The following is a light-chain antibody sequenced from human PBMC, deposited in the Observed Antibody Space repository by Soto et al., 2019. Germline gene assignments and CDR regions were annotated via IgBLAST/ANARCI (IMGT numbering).Light chain of an antibody. V-gene: IGKV3-11*01. Sequence: EIVLTQSPATLSLSPGEGATLSCRASQSVTSYLAWYQQKPGQPPRLLIYDASSRATGIPARFSGSGSGTDFTLSISSLEPEDFAVDYCQQRCLWPLTFGGGTTVAIK. CDR2: DAS. J-gene: IGKJ4*01. CDR1: QSVTSY. CDR3: QQRCLWPLT.